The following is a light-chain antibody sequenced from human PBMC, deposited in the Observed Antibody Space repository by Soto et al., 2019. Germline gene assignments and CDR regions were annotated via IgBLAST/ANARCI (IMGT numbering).Light chain of an antibody. Sequence: EIVLTQSPGTLSLSPGERANLSCRASHSVICSYLAWYQQKPGQAPRLLIYGASSRATGIPDRFSGSGSGTDFTLTISRLEPEDFAVYYCQQYGSSRITFGQGTRLEIK. CDR2: GAS. CDR1: HSVICSY. J-gene: IGKJ5*01. V-gene: IGKV3-20*01. CDR3: QQYGSSRIT.